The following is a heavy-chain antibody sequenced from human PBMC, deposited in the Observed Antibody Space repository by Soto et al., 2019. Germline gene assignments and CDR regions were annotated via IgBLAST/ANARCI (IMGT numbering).Heavy chain of an antibody. CDR3: AKDISQAAAGTFDY. CDR1: GFTFDDYA. J-gene: IGHJ4*02. CDR2: ISWNSGSI. Sequence: PGGSLRLCCAASGFTFDDYAMHWVRQAPGKGLEWVSGISWNSGSIGYADSVKGRFTISRDNAKNSLYLQMNSLRAEDTALYYCAKDISQAAAGTFDYWGQGTLVTVSS. V-gene: IGHV3-9*01. D-gene: IGHD6-13*01.